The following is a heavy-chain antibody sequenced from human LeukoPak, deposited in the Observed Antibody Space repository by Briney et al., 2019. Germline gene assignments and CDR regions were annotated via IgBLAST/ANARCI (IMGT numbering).Heavy chain of an antibody. J-gene: IGHJ4*02. D-gene: IGHD6-13*01. Sequence: PSETLSLTCAVYGGSLSGYYWSWIRQPPGKGLEWIGEINHSGSTNYNPSLKSRVTISVDTSKNQFSLKLSSVTAAVTAVYYCARGRQPRSAHALPGYWGQGTLVTVSS. CDR1: GGSLSGYY. CDR3: ARGRQPRSAHALPGY. V-gene: IGHV4-34*01. CDR2: INHSGST.